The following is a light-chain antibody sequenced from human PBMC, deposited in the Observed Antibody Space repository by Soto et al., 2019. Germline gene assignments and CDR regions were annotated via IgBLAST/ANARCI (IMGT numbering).Light chain of an antibody. J-gene: IGKJ5*01. CDR1: QSVSSN. V-gene: IGKV3-15*01. CDR3: QQYNNLLIT. CDR2: GAS. Sequence: EIVMTQSPATLSVSPGERATLSCRASQSVSSNLAWYQQKPGQAPRLLIYGASTRATGIPARFSGSGSGTNFTLTISSLQSEDFALYYCQQYNNLLITFGQGTRLEIK.